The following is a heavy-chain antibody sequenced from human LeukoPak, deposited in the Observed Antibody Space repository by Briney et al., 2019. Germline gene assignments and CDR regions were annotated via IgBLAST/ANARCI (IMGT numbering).Heavy chain of an antibody. D-gene: IGHD6-13*01. V-gene: IGHV4-39*07. CDR2: IYYSGST. CDR1: GGSISSSSYY. J-gene: IGHJ5*02. CDR3: ARDYGDRSNSSDWFDP. Sequence: SETLSLTCTVSGGSISSSSYYWGWIRQPPGKGLEWIGSIYYSGSTYYNPSLKSRVTISVDTSKNQFSLKLSSVTAADTAVYYCARDYGDRSNSSDWFDPWGQGTLVTVSS.